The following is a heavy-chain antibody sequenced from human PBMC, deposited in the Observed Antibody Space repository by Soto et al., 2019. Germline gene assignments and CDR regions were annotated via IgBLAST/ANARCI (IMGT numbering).Heavy chain of an antibody. V-gene: IGHV1-45*02. D-gene: IGHD1-26*01. Sequence: QMQLVQSGAEVKKTGSSVTVSCKALGNTFTYRYRHWVRQAPGQALEWMGWITPVSGDAHYAQKFQERVTITRDSSINTAYMQMSSLRSEDTAMYFCASGGAGSGPFTWELPDHWGQGTLVTVSS. J-gene: IGHJ4*02. CDR1: GNTFTYRY. CDR2: ITPVSGDA. CDR3: ASGGAGSGPFTWELPDH.